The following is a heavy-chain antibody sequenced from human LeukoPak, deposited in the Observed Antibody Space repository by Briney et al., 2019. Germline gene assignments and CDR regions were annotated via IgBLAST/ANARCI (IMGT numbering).Heavy chain of an antibody. CDR2: IYHSGST. J-gene: IGHJ4*02. CDR3: AEHGLSFPHSDY. Sequence: SETLSLTCAVSVYFISSGYYWDRIRQPPGKGLEWIGSIYHSGSTYYNPSLKRRVTISVDTSKNQFSLKLSSVTAADTAGYYCAEHGLSFPHSDYWGQGTLVTVSS. V-gene: IGHV4-38-2*01. CDR1: VYFISSGYY. D-gene: IGHD2-8*01.